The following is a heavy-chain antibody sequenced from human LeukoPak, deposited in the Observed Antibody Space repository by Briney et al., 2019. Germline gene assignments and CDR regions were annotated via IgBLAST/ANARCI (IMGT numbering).Heavy chain of an antibody. CDR1: GGSFSGYC. CDR3: ARRQLLLNWFDP. CDR2: INHSGST. Sequence: SETLSLTCAVYGGSFSGYCWSWIRQPPGKGLEWIGEINHSGSTNYNPSLKSRVTISVDTSKNQFSLKLSSVTAADTAVYYCARRQLLLNWFDPWGQGTLVTVSS. D-gene: IGHD2-15*01. J-gene: IGHJ5*02. V-gene: IGHV4-34*01.